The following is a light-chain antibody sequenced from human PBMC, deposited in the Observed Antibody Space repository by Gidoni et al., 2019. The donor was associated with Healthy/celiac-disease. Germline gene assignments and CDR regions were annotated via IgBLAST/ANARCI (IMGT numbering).Light chain of an antibody. V-gene: IGLV2-14*01. Sequence: QSALTQPAFVSSSPGQPTTISCTGTSSDVGGYYSASWYQQHPGKAPKHMFYEVRNLPSGVSNRCSGSKSGSTASLTSSGLQAEDEADYYCSSYTSSSTLGVVFGGGTKLTVL. CDR1: SSDVGGYYS. CDR2: EVR. J-gene: IGLJ2*01. CDR3: SSYTSSSTLGVV.